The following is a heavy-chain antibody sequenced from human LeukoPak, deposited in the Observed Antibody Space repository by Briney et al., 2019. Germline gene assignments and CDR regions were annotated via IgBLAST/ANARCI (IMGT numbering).Heavy chain of an antibody. D-gene: IGHD2-15*01. CDR1: GFTFSNAW. V-gene: IGHV3-15*01. J-gene: IGHJ4*02. Sequence: GGSLRLSCAASGFTFSNAWMSWVRQAPGKGLEWVGRIKGKTDGGTTDYAAPVKGRFTISRDDSKNTLYLQMNSLKTEDTAVYYCTSRDTVDFDYWGQGTLVTVFS. CDR2: IKGKTDGGTT. CDR3: TSRDTVDFDY.